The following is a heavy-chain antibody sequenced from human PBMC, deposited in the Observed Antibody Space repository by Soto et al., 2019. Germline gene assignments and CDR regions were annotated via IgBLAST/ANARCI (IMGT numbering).Heavy chain of an antibody. CDR3: ARIITMIVVAAGYGMDV. D-gene: IGHD3-22*01. V-gene: IGHV3-21*01. Sequence: EVQLVESGGGLVKPGGSLRLSCAASGFTFSSYSMNWVRQAPGKGLEWVSSISSSSSYIYYADSVKGRFTISRDNAKNSLYLQMNSLRAEDTAVYYCARIITMIVVAAGYGMDVWGQGTTVTVSS. J-gene: IGHJ6*02. CDR1: GFTFSSYS. CDR2: ISSSSSYI.